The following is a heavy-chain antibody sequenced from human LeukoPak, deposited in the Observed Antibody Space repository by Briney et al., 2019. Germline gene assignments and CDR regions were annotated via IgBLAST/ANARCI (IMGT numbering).Heavy chain of an antibody. CDR3: AKGEGYCSSTSCYAGSSEFDP. D-gene: IGHD2-2*01. V-gene: IGHV1-46*01. J-gene: IGHJ5*02. CDR1: GYTFTSYY. Sequence: ASVKVSCKASGYTFTSYYMHWVRQAPGQGLEWMGIINPSGGSTSYAQKFQGRVTRPRDTSTSTFYKELSSLRSEDTAVDYGAKGEGYCSSTSCYAGSSEFDPWGQGTLVTVSS. CDR2: INPSGGST.